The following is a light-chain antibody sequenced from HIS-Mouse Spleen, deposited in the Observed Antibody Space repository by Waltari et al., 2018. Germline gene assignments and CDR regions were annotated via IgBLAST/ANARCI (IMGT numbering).Light chain of an antibody. V-gene: IGLV3-25*03. Sequence: SYELTQPPSVSVSPGQTARITCSGDALPKQYAYWYQQKPGQAPVLGIYKDSERPSGIPEGFSGSSSGTTVTLTISGVQAEDEADYYCQSADSSGTYHVVFGGGTKLTVL. J-gene: IGLJ2*01. CDR3: QSADSSGTYHVV. CDR2: KDS. CDR1: ALPKQY.